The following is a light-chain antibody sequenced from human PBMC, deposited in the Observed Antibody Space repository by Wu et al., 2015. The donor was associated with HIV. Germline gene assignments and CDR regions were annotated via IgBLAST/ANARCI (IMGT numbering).Light chain of an antibody. CDR1: QSVDSSY. Sequence: EIVLTQSPGTLSLSPGERATLSCRASQSVDSSYLAWYQQKPGQAPRLLIYGASSRATGIPDRFSGSRSGTEFTLTISRLEPEDFAVYYCQQYGTSPWTFGQGTKVEIK. J-gene: IGKJ1*01. CDR2: GAS. V-gene: IGKV3-20*01. CDR3: QQYGTSPWT.